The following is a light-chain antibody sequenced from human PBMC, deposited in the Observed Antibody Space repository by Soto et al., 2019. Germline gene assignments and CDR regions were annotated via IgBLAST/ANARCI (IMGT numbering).Light chain of an antibody. J-gene: IGLJ2*01. CDR1: SSNIGAGYD. V-gene: IGLV1-40*01. CDR2: GNS. Sequence: QSVLTQPPSVSGAPGQRVTISCTGSSSNIGAGYDVHWYQQLPGTAPKLLIYGNSNRPSGVPDRFSGSKSGTSAPLAITGLQAEDEADYYCQSYDSSLSGYVVFGGGTKLIVL. CDR3: QSYDSSLSGYVV.